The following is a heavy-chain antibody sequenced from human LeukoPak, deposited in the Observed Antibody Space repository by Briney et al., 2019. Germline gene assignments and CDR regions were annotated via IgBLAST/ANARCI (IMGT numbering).Heavy chain of an antibody. V-gene: IGHV4-39*01. J-gene: IGHJ2*01. CDR3: ARNLLAGYWYFDL. CDR2: IYYSGST. CDR1: GVSISSSSHY. D-gene: IGHD6-19*01. Sequence: SETLSLTCTVSGVSISSSSHYWGWIRQPPGKGLEWIGTIYYSGSTYYNPSLKSRVTISVDTSKKQFSLKLSSVTAADTAVYYCARNLLAGYWYFDLWGRGTLVSVSS.